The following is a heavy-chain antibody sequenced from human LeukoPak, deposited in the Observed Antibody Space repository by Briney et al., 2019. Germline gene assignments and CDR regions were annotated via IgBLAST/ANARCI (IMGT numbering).Heavy chain of an antibody. CDR1: GFTFRSFG. J-gene: IGHJ4*02. V-gene: IGHV3-30*02. Sequence: PGGSLRLSCAASGFTFRSFGMHFVRQAPGKGLEWVAFIRFDGSNQYYTDSVKGRFTMSRDNSNNTLYLQMNNLRGDDTAVYFCAKGYGESRFDSWGQGTLVTVSS. D-gene: IGHD5-18*01. CDR2: IRFDGSNQ. CDR3: AKGYGESRFDS.